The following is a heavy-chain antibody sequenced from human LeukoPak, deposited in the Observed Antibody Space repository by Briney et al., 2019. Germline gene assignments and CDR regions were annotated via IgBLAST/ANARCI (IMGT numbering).Heavy chain of an antibody. CDR1: GFTFSDYY. CDR3: ARSSGTYHNGPVDY. J-gene: IGHJ4*02. D-gene: IGHD3-10*01. Sequence: GGSLRLSCAASGFTFSDYYMSWSRQAPGKGLEWLSYISSSSSYTNYAVSVKGRFTISRDSAKNSLFLQMNSLRADDTAVYYCARSSGTYHNGPVDYWGQGTLVTVST. V-gene: IGHV3-11*03. CDR2: ISSSSSYT.